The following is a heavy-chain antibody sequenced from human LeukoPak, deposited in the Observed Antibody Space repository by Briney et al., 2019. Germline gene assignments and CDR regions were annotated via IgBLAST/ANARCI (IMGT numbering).Heavy chain of an antibody. CDR2: ISWNSGSI. CDR3: AKDAEYYYDSSGGYFDY. Sequence: GGSLRLSCAASGFTFDDYAMHWVRQAPGKGLEWVSGISWNSGSIGYADSVKGRFTISRDNAKNSLYLQMNSLRAEDTALYYCAKDAEYYYDSSGGYFDYWGQGTLVTVSS. J-gene: IGHJ4*02. D-gene: IGHD3-22*01. CDR1: GFTFDDYA. V-gene: IGHV3-9*01.